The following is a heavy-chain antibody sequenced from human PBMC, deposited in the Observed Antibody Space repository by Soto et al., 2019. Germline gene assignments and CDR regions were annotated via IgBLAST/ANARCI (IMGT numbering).Heavy chain of an antibody. CDR3: ARDAHITVTTRGPLDI. CDR2: IVVGSGNT. CDR1: GFTFTSSA. J-gene: IGHJ3*02. V-gene: IGHV1-58*01. D-gene: IGHD1-7*01. Sequence: ASVKVSCKASGFTFTSSAVQWVRQARGQRLEWIGWIVVGSGNTNYAQKFQERVTITRDMSTSTAYMELSSLRSEDTAVYYCARDAHITVTTRGPLDIWGQGTMVTVSS.